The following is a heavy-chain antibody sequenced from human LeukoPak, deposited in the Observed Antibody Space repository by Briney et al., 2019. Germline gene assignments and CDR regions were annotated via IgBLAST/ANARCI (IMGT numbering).Heavy chain of an antibody. CDR2: ISTSTGDA. Sequence: ASVKVSCKTSGYSFILYGISWVRQAPGQGPEWMGWISTSTGDAKYTQKFQGRVTLTTDTSTSTAYMELSSLRSDDTAVYYCARDDNYGIFVNVDYWGQGTLVTVSS. D-gene: IGHD4-11*01. V-gene: IGHV1-18*01. CDR1: GYSFILYG. J-gene: IGHJ4*02. CDR3: ARDDNYGIFVNVDY.